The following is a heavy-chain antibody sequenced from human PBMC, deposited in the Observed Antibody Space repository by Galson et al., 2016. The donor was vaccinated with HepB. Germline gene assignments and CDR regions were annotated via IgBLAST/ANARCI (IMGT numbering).Heavy chain of an antibody. D-gene: IGHD1-26*01. CDR2: TYYRSKWFN. J-gene: IGHJ4*02. Sequence: CAISGDSVSSNSAAWNWIRQSPSRGLEWLGRTYYRSKWFNNDAVSVKSRITINPDTSKNQFALQLNSVTPEDTAVYYCARGTGAFFYYWGEGTLVTVSS. CDR1: GDSVSSNSAA. V-gene: IGHV6-1*01. CDR3: ARGTGAFFYY.